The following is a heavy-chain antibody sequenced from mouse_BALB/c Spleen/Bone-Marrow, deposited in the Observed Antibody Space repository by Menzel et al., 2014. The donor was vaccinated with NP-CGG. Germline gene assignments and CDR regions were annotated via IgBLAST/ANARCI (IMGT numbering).Heavy chain of an antibody. J-gene: IGHJ4*01. D-gene: IGHD1-1*01. CDR1: GFSLTSYG. CDR2: IWAGGST. V-gene: IGHV2-9*02. CDR3: AREGRGYYGSSGAAMDY. Sequence: QVRLQQSGPGLVAPSQSLSITCTVSGFSLTSYGVHWVRQPPGKGLEWLGVIWAGGSTSYKSALMSRLSINQDNSKSQVFLKLNSLQMDDTATYYCAREGRGYYGSSGAAMDYWGQGTSVTVSS.